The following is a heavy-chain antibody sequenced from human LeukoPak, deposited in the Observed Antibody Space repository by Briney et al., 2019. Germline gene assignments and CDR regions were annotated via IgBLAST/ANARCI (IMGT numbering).Heavy chain of an antibody. CDR1: GFTFNSYS. V-gene: IGHV3-21*01. CDR2: ISSSSSYI. J-gene: IGHJ4*02. Sequence: PGGSLRLSCAASGFTFNSYSMNWVRQAPGKGLEWVSSISSSSSYIYYADSVKGRFTISRDNAKNSLYLQMNSLRAEDTAVYYCARFGYGDWDYFDYWGQGTLVTVSS. D-gene: IGHD4-17*01. CDR3: ARFGYGDWDYFDY.